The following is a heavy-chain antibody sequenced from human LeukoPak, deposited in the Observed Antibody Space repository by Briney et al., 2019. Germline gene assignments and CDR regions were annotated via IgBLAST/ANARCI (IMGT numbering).Heavy chain of an antibody. CDR3: ARVEVMVRGVGGFDY. D-gene: IGHD3-10*01. V-gene: IGHV3-21*01. CDR1: GFTFSSYS. J-gene: IGHJ4*02. Sequence: GGSLRLFCAASGFTFSSYSMNWVRQAPGKGLEWVSSISSSSSYIYYADSVKGRFTISRDNAKNSLYLQLNSLRAEDTAVYYCARVEVMVRGVGGFDYWGQGTLVTVSS. CDR2: ISSSSSYI.